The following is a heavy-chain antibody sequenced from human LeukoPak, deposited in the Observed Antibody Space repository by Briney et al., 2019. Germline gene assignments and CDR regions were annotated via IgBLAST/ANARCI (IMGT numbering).Heavy chain of an antibody. CDR1: GFTLGDYD. V-gene: IGHV3-9*01. D-gene: IGHD2-21*01. J-gene: IGHJ4*02. Sequence: GGSLRLSCAASGFTLGDYDIHWVRQAPGKGPEWVSSISSNSDTIAYAEPVKGRFTVSRDNSKNMLYLQMNSLRAEDTAVYYCAKDWEAYCGGDCYSAFDYWGQGTLVTVSS. CDR2: ISSNSDTI. CDR3: AKDWEAYCGGDCYSAFDY.